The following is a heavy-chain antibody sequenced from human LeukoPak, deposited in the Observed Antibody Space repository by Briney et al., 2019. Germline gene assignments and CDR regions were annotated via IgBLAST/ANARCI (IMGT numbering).Heavy chain of an antibody. J-gene: IGHJ4*02. CDR3: ARDFSSAGHFDY. Sequence: SETLSLTCTVSGGSISSGVYYWSWVRQPPGKGLEWIGEILHSGSTNYNPSLKSRVTISVDKSKNQFSLKVTSVTAADTAVHYCARDFSSAGHFDYWGQGTLVTVSS. CDR2: ILHSGST. D-gene: IGHD6-13*01. V-gene: IGHV4-4*02. CDR1: GGSISSGVYY.